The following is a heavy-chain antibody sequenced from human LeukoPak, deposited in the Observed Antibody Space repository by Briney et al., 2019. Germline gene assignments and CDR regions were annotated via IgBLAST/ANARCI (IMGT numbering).Heavy chain of an antibody. J-gene: IGHJ4*02. Sequence: GGSLRLSCAASGFTFGSYSMNWVRQAPGKGLEWVSYISSSSSTIYYADSVKGRFTISRDNAKNSLYLQTNSLRDEDTAVYYCATGMTSDDYGGWYFDYWGQGTLVTVSS. CDR2: ISSSSSTI. CDR1: GFTFGSYS. D-gene: IGHD4-23*01. V-gene: IGHV3-48*02. CDR3: ATGMTSDDYGGWYFDY.